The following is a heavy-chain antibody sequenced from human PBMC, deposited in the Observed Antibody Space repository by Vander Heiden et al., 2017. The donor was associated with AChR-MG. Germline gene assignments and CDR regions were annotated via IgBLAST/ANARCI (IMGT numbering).Heavy chain of an antibody. CDR3: AREGANSGSGDY. J-gene: IGHJ4*02. CDR2: VYYRGTT. D-gene: IGHD1-26*01. Sequence: HLQLQESGPGLVQPSATLSLTCTVSGCSISSSSYYWGGIRQPPGKGVEWIGNVYYRGTTNYNPSLKSRVIISVDTSKNQFSLSLSSVTAADTAVYYCAREGANSGSGDYWGQGTLVTVSS. CDR1: GCSISSSSYY. V-gene: IGHV4-39*02.